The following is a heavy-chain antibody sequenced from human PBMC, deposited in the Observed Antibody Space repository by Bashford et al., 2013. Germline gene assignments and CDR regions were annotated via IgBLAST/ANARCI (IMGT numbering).Heavy chain of an antibody. J-gene: IGHJ5*02. CDR2: ISAYNGNT. V-gene: IGHV1-18*01. CDR3: ARDHENPNRRHYYDFWSGYYKYNWFDP. D-gene: IGHD3-3*01. CDR1: GYTFTSYG. Sequence: VASVKVSCKASGYTFTSYGISWVRQAPGQGLEWMGWISAYNGNTNYAQKLQGRVTMTTDTSTSTAYMELRSLRSDDTAVYYCARDHENPNRRHYYDFWSGYYKYNWFDPWGQGTLVTVSS.